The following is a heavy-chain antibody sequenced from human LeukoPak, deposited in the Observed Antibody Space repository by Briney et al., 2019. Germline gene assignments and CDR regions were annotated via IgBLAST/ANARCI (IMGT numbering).Heavy chain of an antibody. CDR2: ISYDGSNK. V-gene: IGHV3-30-3*01. D-gene: IGHD3-22*01. CDR3: ARADSSGYYGADAFDI. Sequence: GGSLRLSCAASGFTFSSYAMHWVRQAPGKGLEWVAVISYDGSNKYYADSVKGRFTISRDNSKNTLYLQMNSLRAEDTAVYYCARADSSGYYGADAFDIWGQGTMVTVSS. J-gene: IGHJ3*02. CDR1: GFTFSSYA.